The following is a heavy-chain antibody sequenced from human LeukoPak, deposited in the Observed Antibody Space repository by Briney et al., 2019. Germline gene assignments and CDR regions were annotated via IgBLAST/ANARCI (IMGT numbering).Heavy chain of an antibody. Sequence: SETLSLTCTVSGGSISSGSYYWSWIRQPAGKGLEWIGRIYTSGSTNYNPSLKSRVTISVDTSKNQFSLKLSSVTAADTAVYYCARTVDTAMVISWGIWFDPWGQGTLVTVSS. CDR2: IYTSGST. J-gene: IGHJ5*02. CDR1: GGSISSGSYY. D-gene: IGHD5-18*01. V-gene: IGHV4-61*02. CDR3: ARTVDTAMVISWGIWFDP.